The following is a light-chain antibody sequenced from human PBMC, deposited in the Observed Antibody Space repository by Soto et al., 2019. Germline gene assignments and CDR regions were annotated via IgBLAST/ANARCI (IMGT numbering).Light chain of an antibody. V-gene: IGKV3-11*01. CDR1: QNVSSY. Sequence: EIVLTQSPATLSLSPGERATLSCRASQNVSSYLAWYQQKPGQAPRLLIYDASNRATGIPARFSGSGSGTDFILTISSLEPEDFAVYYCQQRSNWRALTFGGGTKVEIK. CDR3: QQRSNWRALT. CDR2: DAS. J-gene: IGKJ4*01.